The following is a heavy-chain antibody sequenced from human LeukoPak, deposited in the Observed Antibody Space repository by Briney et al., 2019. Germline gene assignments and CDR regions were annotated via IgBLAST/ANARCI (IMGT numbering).Heavy chain of an antibody. Sequence: KPSETLSLTCTVSGGSISSYYWSWIRQPPGKGLEWIGYIYYSGSTNYNPSLKSRVTISVDTSKNQFSLKLSSVTAADTAVYYCARDLGFLEPYYFDYWGQGTLVTVSS. D-gene: IGHD3-3*01. CDR2: IYYSGST. V-gene: IGHV4-59*12. CDR3: ARDLGFLEPYYFDY. J-gene: IGHJ4*02. CDR1: GGSISSYY.